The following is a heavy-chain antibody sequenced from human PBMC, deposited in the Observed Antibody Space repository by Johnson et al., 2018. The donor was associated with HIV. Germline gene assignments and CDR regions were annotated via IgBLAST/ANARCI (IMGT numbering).Heavy chain of an antibody. D-gene: IGHD3/OR15-3a*01. Sequence: QVQLVESGGGLIQPGGSLRLSCAASGFTVSSNYMSWIRQAPGKGLEWVSYISTSGSSIYYADSVKGRFTISRDNDKKSLFLQMNSLRAEDTAVYYCARDGLAANAFDIWGQGTMVTVSS. CDR1: GFTVSSNY. CDR3: ARDGLAANAFDI. J-gene: IGHJ3*02. V-gene: IGHV3-11*04. CDR2: ISTSGSSI.